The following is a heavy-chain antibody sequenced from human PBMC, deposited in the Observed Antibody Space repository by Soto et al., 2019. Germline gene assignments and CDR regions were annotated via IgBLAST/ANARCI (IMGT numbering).Heavy chain of an antibody. CDR2: ISAYNDNT. Sequence: ASVKVSCKASGYTFTSYGISWVRQAPGQGLEWMGWISAYNDNTNYAQKLQGRVTITTDTSTSTAYMELRSLRSDDTAVYYCARDPSYSGDYRGWFGPWGQVTLFTVSS. CDR3: ARDPSYSGDYRGWFGP. V-gene: IGHV1-18*04. CDR1: GYTFTSYG. J-gene: IGHJ5*02. D-gene: IGHD1-26*01.